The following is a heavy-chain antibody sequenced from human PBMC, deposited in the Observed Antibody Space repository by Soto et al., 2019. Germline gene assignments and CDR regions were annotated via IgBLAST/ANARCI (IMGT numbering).Heavy chain of an antibody. CDR3: ARGPITGTTYFDY. J-gene: IGHJ4*02. V-gene: IGHV3-21*01. CDR1: GFTLSIYS. D-gene: IGHD1-7*01. CDR2: ISSSSSYI. Sequence: GGSLRLSCAASGFTLSIYSMNWVRQAPGKGLEWVSSISSSSSYIYYADSVKGRFTISRDNAKNSLYLQMNSLRAEDTAVYYCARGPITGTTYFDYWGQGTLVTVSS.